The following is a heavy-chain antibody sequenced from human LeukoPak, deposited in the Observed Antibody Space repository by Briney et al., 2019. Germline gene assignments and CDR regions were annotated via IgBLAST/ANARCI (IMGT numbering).Heavy chain of an antibody. CDR2: IHPKTGVT. J-gene: IGHJ4*02. Sequence: ASVKVSCKAPGYSSTDHYLRSLPQAPGQGLEWMAWIHPKTGVTNYAERFQGRLSLTRDTSISTLYMELNSLTSDDTAVYYCEQYHIWGSVQGAQGTLVSVSS. CDR3: EQYHIWGSVQ. D-gene: IGHD3-16*01. CDR1: GYSSTDHY. V-gene: IGHV1-2*02.